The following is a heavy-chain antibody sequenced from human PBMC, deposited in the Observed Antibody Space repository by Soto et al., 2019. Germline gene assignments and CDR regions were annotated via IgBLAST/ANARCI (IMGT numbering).Heavy chain of an antibody. J-gene: IGHJ4*02. Sequence: SETLSVTCTVSGGSISSGGYCWSWIRQPPGKGLEWIGYIYHNGRANYNPSLKSRVTMSVDTSKNQFSLKLTSVTAVDTAVYYCARREIQGPIDYWGQGTLVTVS. CDR1: GGSISSGGYC. CDR2: IYHNGRA. D-gene: IGHD1-26*01. CDR3: ARREIQGPIDY. V-gene: IGHV4-61*08.